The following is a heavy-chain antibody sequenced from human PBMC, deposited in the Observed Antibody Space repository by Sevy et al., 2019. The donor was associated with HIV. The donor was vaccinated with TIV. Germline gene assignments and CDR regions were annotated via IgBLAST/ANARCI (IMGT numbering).Heavy chain of an antibody. J-gene: IGHJ4*02. Sequence: GGSLRLSCAASGFRFEDYGMHWVRRAPGKGLEWVSGIGWNSGSVGYAVSVKGRFTISRDNAKNLLYLQMNSRTSEDTALYYCAKDLLPYGSGSYPLDYWGQGTVVTVSS. CDR3: AKDLLPYGSGSYPLDY. D-gene: IGHD3-10*01. V-gene: IGHV3-9*01. CDR1: GFRFEDYG. CDR2: IGWNSGSV.